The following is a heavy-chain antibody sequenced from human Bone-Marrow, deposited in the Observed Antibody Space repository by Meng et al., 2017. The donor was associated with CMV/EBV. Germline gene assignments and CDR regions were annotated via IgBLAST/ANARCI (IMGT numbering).Heavy chain of an antibody. Sequence: KASGCTCGRYAIGWVRQAPGQGLEWMGVIIPIFGTRNYAQKFQDRVTITADESTTTAYMDLRSLRSKDTAVYYCARGWGGDQEAIDYWGQGTLVTVS. J-gene: IGHJ4*02. V-gene: IGHV1-69*01. CDR3: ARGWGGDQEAIDY. CDR2: IIPIFGTR. CDR1: GCTCGRYA. D-gene: IGHD4-17*01.